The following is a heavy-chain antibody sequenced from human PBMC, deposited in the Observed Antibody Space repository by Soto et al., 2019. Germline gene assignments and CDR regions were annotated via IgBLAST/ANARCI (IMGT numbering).Heavy chain of an antibody. J-gene: IGHJ6*02. V-gene: IGHV3-74*01. Sequence: GGSLRLSCAASGFTFSPFWMHWVRQVPGKGPVWVSRINSDENSTSYADSVKGRFTISRDNDKNSLYLQMNSLRVEDTAIYYCAKELDGIDVWGQGTTVTVSS. CDR3: AKELDGIDV. CDR1: GFTFSPFW. CDR2: INSDENST.